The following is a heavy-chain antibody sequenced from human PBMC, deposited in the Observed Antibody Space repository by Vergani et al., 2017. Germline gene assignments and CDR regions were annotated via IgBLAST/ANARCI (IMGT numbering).Heavy chain of an antibody. V-gene: IGHV3-48*03. Sequence: EVQLVESGGGLVQPGGSLRLSCAASGFTFSSYEMNWVRQAPGKGLEWVSYISSSSSYIYYADSVKGRFTISRDNAKNSLYLQMNSLRAEDTAVYYCAPSDLGTAMADFDYWGQGTLVTVSS. CDR1: GFTFSSYE. CDR3: APSDLGTAMADFDY. CDR2: ISSSSSYI. J-gene: IGHJ4*02. D-gene: IGHD5-18*01.